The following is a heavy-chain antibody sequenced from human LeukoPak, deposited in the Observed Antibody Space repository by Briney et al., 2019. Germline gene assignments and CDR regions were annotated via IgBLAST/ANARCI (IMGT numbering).Heavy chain of an antibody. CDR3: AREQSGTRSSYAGDY. CDR2: IRADGEST. V-gene: IGHV3-23*01. J-gene: IGHJ4*02. Sequence: GGSLRLSCAPSGFTFTTYAISWVRQARGKGLEWVSAIRADGESTYYADSGKRRFTISRDNSKDSLYLKIITLRVDDTALYYCAREQSGTRSSYAGDYWGQGTLVTVSS. D-gene: IGHD2-15*01. CDR1: GFTFTTYA.